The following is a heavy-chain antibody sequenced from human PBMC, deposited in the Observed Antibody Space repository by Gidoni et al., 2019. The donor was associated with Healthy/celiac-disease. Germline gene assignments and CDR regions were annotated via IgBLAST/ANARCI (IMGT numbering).Heavy chain of an antibody. D-gene: IGHD3-16*01. J-gene: IGHJ4*02. CDR1: GCSLSSYY. CDR2: IYYSGST. Sequence: QVQLPDSGPGLVKPSETLSLPCPVSGCSLSSYYWSWIRQHPGKGLEWIGYIYYSGSTNYNPSLKSRVTISVDTSKNQFSLKLSSVTAADTAVYYCARHTHAYLGTYYFDYWGQGTLVTVSS. V-gene: IGHV4-59*08. CDR3: ARHTHAYLGTYYFDY.